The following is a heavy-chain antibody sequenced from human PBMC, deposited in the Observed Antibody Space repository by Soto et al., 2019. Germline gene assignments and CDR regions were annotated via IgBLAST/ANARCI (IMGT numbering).Heavy chain of an antibody. V-gene: IGHV1-46*01. CDR3: ASSPVEGDPLWFGVQFDY. CDR2: INPSGGST. CDR1: GYTFTSYY. Sequence: GASVKVSCKASGYTFTSYYMHWVRQAPGQGLEWMGIINPSGGSTSYAQKFQGRVTMARDTSTSTVYMELSSLRSEDTAVYYCASSPVEGDPLWFGVQFDYWCQGPLFTASS. D-gene: IGHD3-10*01. J-gene: IGHJ4*02.